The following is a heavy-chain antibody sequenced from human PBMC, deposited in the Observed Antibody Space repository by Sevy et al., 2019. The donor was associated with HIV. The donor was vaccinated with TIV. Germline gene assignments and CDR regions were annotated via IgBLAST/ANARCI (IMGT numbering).Heavy chain of an antibody. CDR1: GYTFTGYY. V-gene: IGHV1-2*06. D-gene: IGHD5-18*01. CDR2: INPNSGST. CDR3: ARQIRGYSYGYGGAYYYYGMDV. J-gene: IGHJ6*02. Sequence: ASVKVSCKASGYTFTGYYMHWVRQAPGQGLEWMGRINPNSGSTNYAQKFQGRVTMTRDTSISTAYMELSRLRSDDTAVYDCARQIRGYSYGYGGAYYYYGMDVWGQGTTVTVSS.